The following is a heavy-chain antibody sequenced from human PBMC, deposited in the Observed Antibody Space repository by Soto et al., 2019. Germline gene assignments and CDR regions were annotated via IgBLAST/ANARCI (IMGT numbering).Heavy chain of an antibody. J-gene: IGHJ4*02. CDR2: MHYTGFS. Sequence: PSETLSLTCSFSGDSVTSHYLPWIRQSPEKGLEWIGYMHYTGFSHYSPSLKSRLTISVDTAKNQFTLQLTSVTVADTAVYYCATSCGNAWYTNWGQGTQVTVSS. D-gene: IGHD6-13*01. CDR1: GDSVTSHY. CDR3: ATSCGNAWYTN. V-gene: IGHV4-59*02.